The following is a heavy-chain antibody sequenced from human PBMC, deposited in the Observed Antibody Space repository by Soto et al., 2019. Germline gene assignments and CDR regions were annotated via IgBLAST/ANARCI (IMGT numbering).Heavy chain of an antibody. D-gene: IGHD2-21*02. CDR1: GGSISSGGYY. Sequence: SSETLSLTCTVSGGSISSGGYYWSWIRQHPGKGLEWIGYIYYSGSTYYNPSLKSRVTISVDTSKNQFSLKLSSVTAADTAVYYCARVNRLYYYYGMDVWGQGTTVTAP. V-gene: IGHV4-31*03. CDR2: IYYSGST. J-gene: IGHJ6*02. CDR3: ARVNRLYYYYGMDV.